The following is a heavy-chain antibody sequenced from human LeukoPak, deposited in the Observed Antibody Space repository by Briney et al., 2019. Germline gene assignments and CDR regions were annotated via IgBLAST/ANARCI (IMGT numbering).Heavy chain of an antibody. Sequence: PSETLSLTCTVSGGSISSYYWSWIRQPPGKGLEWIGYIYYSGSTNYNPSLKSRVTMSVDTSKNQFSLKLSSVTAADTAVYYCAAAGLDWYFDLWGRGTLVTVSS. CDR2: IYYSGST. V-gene: IGHV4-59*12. CDR1: GGSISSYY. D-gene: IGHD6-13*01. CDR3: AAAGLDWYFDL. J-gene: IGHJ2*01.